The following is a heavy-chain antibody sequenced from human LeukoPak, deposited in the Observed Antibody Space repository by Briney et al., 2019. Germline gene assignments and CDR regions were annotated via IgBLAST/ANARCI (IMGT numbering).Heavy chain of an antibody. CDR2: IRYDGSNK. V-gene: IGHV3-30*02. J-gene: IGHJ4*02. CDR1: GFTFSSYG. CDR3: AREAAVVAATFDY. Sequence: PGGSLRLSCAASGFTFSSYGMHWVRQAPGKGLEWVAFIRYDGSNKYYADSVKGRFTISRDNAKNSLYLQMNNLRAEDTAVYYCAREAAVVAATFDYWGQGTLVTVSS. D-gene: IGHD2-15*01.